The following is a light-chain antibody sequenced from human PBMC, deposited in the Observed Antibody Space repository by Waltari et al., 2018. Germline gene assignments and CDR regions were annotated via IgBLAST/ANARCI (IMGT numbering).Light chain of an antibody. J-gene: IGKJ2*01. CDR2: GAS. V-gene: IGKV3D-20*02. Sequence: EIVLTQSPGTLSLSPGERATLSCRASQSVSGSYLAWYQQKPGQAPRLLIYGASSRAPGVPDRFGGSGSGTDFTLTISSLEPEDFAVYYCQQRSNWPPTFGQGTKLEIK. CDR3: QQRSNWPPT. CDR1: QSVSGSY.